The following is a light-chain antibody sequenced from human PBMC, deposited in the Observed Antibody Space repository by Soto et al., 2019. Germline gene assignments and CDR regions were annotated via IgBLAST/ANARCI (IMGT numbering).Light chain of an antibody. CDR1: SNDVGHSSF. CDR3: NGAGGQWKQC. Sequence: QSALTQPPSASGSPGQSVTISCTGNSNDVGHSSFISWYQQHAGKGPKLIIYEVSKRPSGVPDRFSGSKSGNTASLSVSGLQDGNGGGLFRNGAGGQWKQCLGTGTKVTVL. J-gene: IGLJ1*01. CDR2: EVS. V-gene: IGLV2-8*01.